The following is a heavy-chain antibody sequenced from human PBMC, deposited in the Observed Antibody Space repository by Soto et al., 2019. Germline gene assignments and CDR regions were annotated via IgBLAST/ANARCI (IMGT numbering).Heavy chain of an antibody. D-gene: IGHD2-21*01. CDR2: VKRQIDGATT. CDR1: ESTLSNVW. J-gene: IGHJ4*02. V-gene: IGHV3-15*01. CDR3: NTDPIRDY. Sequence: PGGSLRLSCAPSESTLSNVWMSWVRQAPGKGLEWVGRVKRQIDGATTDYAAPVKGRFTISRDDSKNTVYLQMNSLRTEDTAVYYCNTDPIRDYWGRGTLVTVSS.